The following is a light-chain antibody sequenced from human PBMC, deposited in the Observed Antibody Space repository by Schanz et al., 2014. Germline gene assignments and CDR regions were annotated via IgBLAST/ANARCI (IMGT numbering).Light chain of an antibody. CDR2: GAS. J-gene: IGKJ1*01. V-gene: IGKV3-15*01. CDR3: QQYYSPPQT. CDR1: QSVSSN. Sequence: EIVLTQSPATLSLSPGERATLSCRASQSVSSNLAWYQQKPGQGPSLLIYGASTRATGIPARFSGSGSGTEFTLTISSLQAEDVAVYYCQQYYSPPQTFGQGTKVEIK.